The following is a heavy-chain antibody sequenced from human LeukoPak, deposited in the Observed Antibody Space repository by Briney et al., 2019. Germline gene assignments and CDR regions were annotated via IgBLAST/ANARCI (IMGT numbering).Heavy chain of an antibody. CDR3: ARRVPRLLLGYSSGLAARNAFDI. J-gene: IGHJ3*02. Sequence: PSETLSLTCAVSGGSFSGYYWSWIRQPPGKGLEWIGEINHSGSTNYNPSLKSRVTISVDTSKNQFSLKLSSVTAADTAVYYCARRVPRLLLGYSSGLAARNAFDIWGQGTMVTVSS. V-gene: IGHV4-34*01. CDR1: GGSFSGYY. CDR2: INHSGST. D-gene: IGHD6-19*01.